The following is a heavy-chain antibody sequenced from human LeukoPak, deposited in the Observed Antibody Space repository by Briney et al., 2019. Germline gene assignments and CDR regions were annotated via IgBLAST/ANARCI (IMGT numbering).Heavy chain of an antibody. CDR1: GFTFSSYG. V-gene: IGHV3-30*03. CDR2: ISYDGSNK. J-gene: IGHJ4*02. CDR3: ARAVGPYDY. Sequence: GGSLRLSCAASGFTFSSYGMHWVRQAPGKGLEWVAVISYDGSNKYYADSVKGRFTISRDNSKNTLYLQMNSLRAEDTGVYFCARAVGPYDYWGQGTLVTVSS. D-gene: IGHD3-10*01.